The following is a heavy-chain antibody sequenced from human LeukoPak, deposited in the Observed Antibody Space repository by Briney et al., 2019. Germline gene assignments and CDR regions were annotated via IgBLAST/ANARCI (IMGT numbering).Heavy chain of an antibody. Sequence: ASVKVSCKASGYTFTSYGISWVRQAPGQGLEWMGWISAYNGNTNYAQKLQGRVTMTTHTSTSTAYMELRSLRSDDTAVYYCARTAGLEELDWFDPWGQGTLVTVSS. CDR3: ARTAGLEELDWFDP. D-gene: IGHD1-1*01. V-gene: IGHV1-18*01. CDR1: GYTFTSYG. J-gene: IGHJ5*02. CDR2: ISAYNGNT.